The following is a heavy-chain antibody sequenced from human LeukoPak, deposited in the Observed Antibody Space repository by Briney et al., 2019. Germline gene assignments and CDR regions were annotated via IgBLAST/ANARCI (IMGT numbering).Heavy chain of an antibody. Sequence: SETLSLTCTVSGGSISSSSYYWGWIRQPPGKGLEWIGSSYYSGSTYYNPSLKSRVTISVDTSKNQFSLKLSSVTAADTAVYYCARGRYLTTSGGAAAGFLDYWGQGSLVTVST. CDR1: GGSISSSSYY. D-gene: IGHD6-13*01. CDR2: SYYSGST. J-gene: IGHJ4*02. V-gene: IGHV4-39*07. CDR3: ARGRYLTTSGGAAAGFLDY.